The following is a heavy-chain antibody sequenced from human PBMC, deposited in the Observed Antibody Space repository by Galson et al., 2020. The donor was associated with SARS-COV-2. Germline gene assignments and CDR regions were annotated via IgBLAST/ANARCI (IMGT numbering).Heavy chain of an antibody. J-gene: IGHJ4*02. V-gene: IGHV3-21*06. CDR3: ARVEMSTIGGILDY. D-gene: IGHD3-3*02. CDR2: ISSSGNFI. Sequence: GESLKISCAASGFTFSSYTINWVRQAPGKGLEWVSSISSSGNFIYYADSVKGRFTISRDNAKNSLYLQMNSLRAEDTAVYYCARVEMSTIGGILDYWGQGTLVTVSS. CDR1: GFTFSSYT.